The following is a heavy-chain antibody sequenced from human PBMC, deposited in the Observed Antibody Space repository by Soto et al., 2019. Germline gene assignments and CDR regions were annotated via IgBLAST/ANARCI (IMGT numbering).Heavy chain of an antibody. CDR3: ASPYYSSTSQESYYYGMDV. J-gene: IGHJ6*02. V-gene: IGHV1-69*13. CDR2: IIPISGTT. D-gene: IGHD2-2*01. Sequence: SVKVSCKASGGTFSTHAIIWVRQAPGHGLEWMGGIIPISGTTYYTQKFQGRVTITADEPTSTAFMELSSLKASDTAMYYCASPYYSSTSQESYYYGMDVWGQGTTVTVSS. CDR1: GGTFSTHA.